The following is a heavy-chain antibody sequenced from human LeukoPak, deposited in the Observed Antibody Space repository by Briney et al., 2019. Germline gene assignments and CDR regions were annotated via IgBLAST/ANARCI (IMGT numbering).Heavy chain of an antibody. J-gene: IGHJ4*02. CDR3: ARRTGGYCSSTSCSYYFDY. D-gene: IGHD2-2*01. CDR1: GGSISSSNYY. CDR2: FYNSGST. V-gene: IGHV4-39*01. Sequence: SETLSLTCTVSGGSISSSNYYWGWIRQPLGEGLEWIGSFYNSGSTYYNPSLKSRVTISVDTSKNQFSLKLSSVTAADTAVYYCARRTGGYCSSTSCSYYFDYWGQGTLVTVSS.